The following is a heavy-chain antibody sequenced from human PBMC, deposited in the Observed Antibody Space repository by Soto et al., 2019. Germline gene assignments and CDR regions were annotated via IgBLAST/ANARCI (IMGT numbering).Heavy chain of an antibody. CDR1: GYTLTELS. Sequence: ASVKVSCKVSGYTLTELSMHWVRQAPGKGLEWMGGFDPEDGETIYAQKFQGRVTMTEDTSTDTAYMELSSLRSEDTAVYYCAKHVLRFLEWFPFDYWGQGTLVTVSS. V-gene: IGHV1-24*01. CDR3: AKHVLRFLEWFPFDY. D-gene: IGHD3-3*01. CDR2: FDPEDGET. J-gene: IGHJ4*02.